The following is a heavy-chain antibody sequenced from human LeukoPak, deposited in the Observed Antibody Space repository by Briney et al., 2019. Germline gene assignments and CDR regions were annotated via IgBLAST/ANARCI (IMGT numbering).Heavy chain of an antibody. D-gene: IGHD3-10*01. V-gene: IGHV1-69*04. CDR1: GGTFCSYA. J-gene: IGHJ5*02. CDR3: ARDKAGLLWFGELPGNWFDP. CDR2: IIPIFGIA. Sequence: ASVKVSCKASGGTFCSYAISWVRQAPGQGLEWMGKIIPIFGIASYAQKFQGRVTITADKSTSTAYVELSSLRSEDTAVYYCARDKAGLLWFGELPGNWFDPWGQGTLVTVSS.